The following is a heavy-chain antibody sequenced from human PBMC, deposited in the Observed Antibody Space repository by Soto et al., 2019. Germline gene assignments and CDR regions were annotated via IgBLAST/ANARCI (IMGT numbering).Heavy chain of an antibody. CDR2: IYWDDDK. Sequence: QITLKESGPTLVKPTQTLTLTRTFPGLSLSTSGVAVRWIRQPPGKALEWLALIYWDDDKRCSPSLKSRLTITKDTSKNQVVLTVTNTDPADTATYYWALRPPSSGLHRYVDYWGQGTLGSVSS. CDR1: GLSLSTSGVA. D-gene: IGHD6-19*01. CDR3: ALRPPSSGLHRYVDY. J-gene: IGHJ4*02. V-gene: IGHV2-5*02.